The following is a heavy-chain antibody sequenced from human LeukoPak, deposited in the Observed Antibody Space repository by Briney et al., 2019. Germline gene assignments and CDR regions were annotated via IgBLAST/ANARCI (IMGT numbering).Heavy chain of an antibody. V-gene: IGHV4-38-2*02. Sequence: PSETLSLTCTVSGYSISSGYYWGWIRQPPGKGLEWIGSIYHSGSTYYNPSLKSRVTISVDTSKNQFSLKLNSVTAADTAVYYCARGPYSSSRYDDWGQGTLVTVSS. CDR1: GYSISSGYY. CDR2: IYHSGST. D-gene: IGHD6-13*01. J-gene: IGHJ4*02. CDR3: ARGPYSSSRYDD.